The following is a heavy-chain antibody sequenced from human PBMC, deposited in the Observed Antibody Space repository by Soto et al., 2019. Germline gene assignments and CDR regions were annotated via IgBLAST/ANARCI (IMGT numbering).Heavy chain of an antibody. J-gene: IGHJ1*01. CDR1: GGSISSYY. D-gene: IGHD2-21*02. CDR3: ARAYCGGDCYSAEYFQH. Sequence: QVQLQESGPGLVKPSETLSLTCTVSGGSISSYYWSWIRQPPGKGLEWIGYIYYSGSTNYNPSLQSRVTISVDTSKNQFSLKLSSVTAADTAVYYCARAYCGGDCYSAEYFQHWGQGTLVTVSS. CDR2: IYYSGST. V-gene: IGHV4-59*01.